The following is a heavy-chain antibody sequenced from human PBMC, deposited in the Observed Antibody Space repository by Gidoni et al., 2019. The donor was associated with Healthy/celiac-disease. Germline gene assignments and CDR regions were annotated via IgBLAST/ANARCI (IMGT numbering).Heavy chain of an antibody. Sequence: EVQLFESGGGLVQPGGSLRLSCAASGFPFSSYAMSWVRQAPGKGLEWVSAISGSGGSTYYADSVKGRFTISRDNSKNTLYLQMNSLRAEDTAVYYCAKDPGHITMIIRPYYYYYGMDVWGQGTTVTVSS. D-gene: IGHD3-22*01. V-gene: IGHV3-23*01. CDR1: GFPFSSYA. CDR3: AKDPGHITMIIRPYYYYYGMDV. J-gene: IGHJ6*02. CDR2: ISGSGGST.